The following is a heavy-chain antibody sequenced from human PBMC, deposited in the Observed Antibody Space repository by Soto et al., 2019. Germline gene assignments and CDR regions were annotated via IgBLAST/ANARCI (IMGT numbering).Heavy chain of an antibody. D-gene: IGHD3-10*01. J-gene: IGHJ6*02. CDR2: IIPIFGTA. Sequence: SVKVSCKASGGTFSSYAISWVRQAPGQGLEWMGGIIPIFGTANYAQKFQGRVTITADKSTSTAYMELSSLRSEDTAVYYCARGVRGAVYRGMDVWGQGTTVTVSS. CDR1: GGTFSSYA. V-gene: IGHV1-69*06. CDR3: ARGVRGAVYRGMDV.